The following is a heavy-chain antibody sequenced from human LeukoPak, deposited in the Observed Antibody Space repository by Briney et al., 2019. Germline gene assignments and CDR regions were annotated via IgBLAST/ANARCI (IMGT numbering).Heavy chain of an antibody. Sequence: ASVKVSCKASGYTFTSNYIHWVRQAPGQGLEWMGMIYPRDGSTNYAQKFQGRVTITADESTSTAYMELSSLRSEDTAVYYCARDPRRYDFWSGYPPSNWFDPWGQGTLVTVSS. J-gene: IGHJ5*02. CDR3: ARDPRRYDFWSGYPPSNWFDP. V-gene: IGHV1-46*01. CDR1: GYTFTSNY. D-gene: IGHD3-3*01. CDR2: IYPRDGST.